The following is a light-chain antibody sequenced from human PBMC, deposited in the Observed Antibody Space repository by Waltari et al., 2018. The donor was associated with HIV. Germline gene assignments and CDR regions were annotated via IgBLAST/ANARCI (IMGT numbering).Light chain of an antibody. CDR1: RSHIGSNT. Sequence: QSVLTQPPSASGTPGQRVPIPCSGSRSHIGSNTVNWYQQLPGTAPKLLIYSNNRRPSGVPDRFSGSKSGTSASLAISGLQSEDEANYYCAAWDDSLIGPVFGGGTKLIVL. J-gene: IGLJ3*02. CDR3: AAWDDSLIGPV. V-gene: IGLV1-44*01. CDR2: SNN.